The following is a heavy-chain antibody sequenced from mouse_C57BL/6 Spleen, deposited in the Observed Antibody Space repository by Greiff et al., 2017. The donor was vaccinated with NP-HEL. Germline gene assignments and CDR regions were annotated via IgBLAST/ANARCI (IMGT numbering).Heavy chain of an antibody. Sequence: EVQLVESGPELVKPGASVKIPCKASGYTFTDYNMDWVKQSHGKSLEWIGDINPNNGGTIYNQKFKGKATLTVDKSSSTANMELGSLTSEDTACYYGEREVENCYFVVGGTGTPVPVSS. D-gene: IGHD1-3*01. CDR1: GYTFTDYN. J-gene: IGHJ1*03. CDR2: INPNNGGT. V-gene: IGHV1-18*01. CDR3: EREVENCYFVV.